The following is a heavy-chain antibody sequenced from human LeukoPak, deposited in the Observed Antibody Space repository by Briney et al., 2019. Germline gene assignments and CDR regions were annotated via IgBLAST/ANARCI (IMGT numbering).Heavy chain of an antibody. V-gene: IGHV1-2*02. CDR1: GYTFTGYY. Sequence: ASVKVSCKASGYTFTGYYMHWVRQAPGQGLEWMGRINPNTGGTKYAQKFQGRVTVTTDTSISTTYLELSSLSSDDTAVYYCARDPKNFYDSKFDYFHMDVWGKGATVTISS. J-gene: IGHJ6*03. D-gene: IGHD3-22*01. CDR3: ARDPKNFYDSKFDYFHMDV. CDR2: INPNTGGT.